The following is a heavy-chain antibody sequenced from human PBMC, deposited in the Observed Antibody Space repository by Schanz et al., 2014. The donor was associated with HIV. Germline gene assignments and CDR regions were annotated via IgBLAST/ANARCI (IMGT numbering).Heavy chain of an antibody. CDR2: VNPNSGGT. CDR3: ARGLKDYYYALDV. V-gene: IGHV1-2*02. CDR1: GYSFTAFF. J-gene: IGHJ6*02. D-gene: IGHD3-16*01. Sequence: QVQLVQSGAEVREPGASVKVSCKASGYSFTAFFIHWLRQAPGQGLEWVGWVNPNSGGTSYGKKFQGRVTMARDTSINTVYMELSRLTSDDTAVYFCARGLKDYYYALDVWGQGTTVIVSS.